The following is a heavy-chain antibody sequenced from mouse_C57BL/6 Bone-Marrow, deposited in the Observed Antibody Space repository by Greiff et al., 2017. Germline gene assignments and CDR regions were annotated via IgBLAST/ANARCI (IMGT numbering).Heavy chain of an antibody. V-gene: IGHV1-69*01. CDR1: GYTFTSYW. CDR2: IDPSDSYT. CDR3: AREKSSPLEWYFDV. J-gene: IGHJ1*03. Sequence: QVQLQQPGAELVMPGASVKLSCKASGYTFTSYWMHWVTQRPGQGLEWIGEIDPSDSYTNYNQKFKGQSTLTVDKSSSTAYMQLSSLTSEDSAVYYCAREKSSPLEWYFDVWGTGTTVTVSS. D-gene: IGHD1-3*01.